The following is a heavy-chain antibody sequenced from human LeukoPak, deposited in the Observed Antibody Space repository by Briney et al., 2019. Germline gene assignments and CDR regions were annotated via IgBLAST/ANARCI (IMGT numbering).Heavy chain of an antibody. V-gene: IGHV4-34*01. D-gene: IGHD2-2*01. CDR3: ARKHCTATSCSYGFDI. Sequence: NPSETLSLTCAVYGGYFSGYYWSWIRQPPGKGLEWIGEISHTGSTNYNPSLESRVIISVDTSKNQFSLKLMSVTAADTAVYFCARKHCTATSCSYGFDIWGQGTMVTVSS. CDR2: ISHTGST. CDR1: GGYFSGYY. J-gene: IGHJ3*02.